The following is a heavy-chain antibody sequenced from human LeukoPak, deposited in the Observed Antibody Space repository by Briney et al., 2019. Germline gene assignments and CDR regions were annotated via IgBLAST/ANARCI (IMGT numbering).Heavy chain of an antibody. CDR3: ARDLSGWYRSNTYYFDY. D-gene: IGHD6-19*01. CDR1: RFTFSDYY. CDR2: ISSSGSTI. J-gene: IGHJ4*02. Sequence: PGGSLRLSCAASRFTFSDYYMSWIRQAPGKGLEWVSYISSSGSTIYYADSVKGRFTISRDNAKNSLYLQMNSLRAEDTAVYYCARDLSGWYRSNTYYFDYWGQGTLVTVSS. V-gene: IGHV3-11*04.